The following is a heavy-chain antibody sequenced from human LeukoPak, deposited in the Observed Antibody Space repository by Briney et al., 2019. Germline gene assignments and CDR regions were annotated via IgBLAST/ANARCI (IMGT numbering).Heavy chain of an antibody. CDR3: ARRGYYDSSGYYDYFDY. J-gene: IGHJ4*02. Sequence: VASVKVSCKASGYTFTSYYMHWVRQAPGQGLEWMGIINPSGGSTSYAQKFQGRVTMTRDTSTSTVYMELSSLKASDTAMYYCARRGYYDSSGYYDYFDYWGQGTLVTVSS. V-gene: IGHV1-46*01. CDR2: INPSGGST. D-gene: IGHD3-22*01. CDR1: GYTFTSYY.